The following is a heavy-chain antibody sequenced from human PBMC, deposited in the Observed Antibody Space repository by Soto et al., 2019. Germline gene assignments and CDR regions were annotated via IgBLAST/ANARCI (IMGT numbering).Heavy chain of an antibody. J-gene: IGHJ4*02. Sequence: GGSLTLSCAASRFTFRRYAMHLLRQPPGKGLEWVAGILYDGSEKYYADSVQGRFTISRDNSKNTMDLQMNSLRAEDTALYYCAAELGNSGYDGHDYWGQGTLVTVSS. CDR1: RFTFRRYA. CDR3: AAELGNSGYDGHDY. D-gene: IGHD5-12*01. CDR2: ILYDGSEK. V-gene: IGHV3-30-3*01.